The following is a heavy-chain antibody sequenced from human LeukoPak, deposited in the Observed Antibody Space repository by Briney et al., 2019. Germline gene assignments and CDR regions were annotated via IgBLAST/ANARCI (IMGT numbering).Heavy chain of an antibody. Sequence: GRSLRLSCAASGFTFSSYGMHWDRQAPGKGLEWVAVIWYDGSNKYYADSVKGRFTISRDNSKNTLYLQMNSLGAEDTAVYYCAREAYWSFDYWGQGTLVTVSS. J-gene: IGHJ4*02. CDR3: AREAYWSFDY. D-gene: IGHD2-8*02. CDR2: IWYDGSNK. CDR1: GFTFSSYG. V-gene: IGHV3-33*01.